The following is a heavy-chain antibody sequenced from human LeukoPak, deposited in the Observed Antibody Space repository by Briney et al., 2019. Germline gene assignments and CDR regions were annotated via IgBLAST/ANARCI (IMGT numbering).Heavy chain of an antibody. J-gene: IGHJ4*02. V-gene: IGHV3-21*01. CDR2: ISSSSSYI. CDR3: ARNPIAAVDY. CDR1: GFTFSSYS. D-gene: IGHD6-13*01. Sequence: PGGSLRLSCAASGFTFSSYSMNWVRQAPGKRLEWVSSISSSSSYIYYADSVKGRFTISRDNAKNSLYLQMNSLRAEDTAVYYCARNPIAAVDYWGQGTLVTVSS.